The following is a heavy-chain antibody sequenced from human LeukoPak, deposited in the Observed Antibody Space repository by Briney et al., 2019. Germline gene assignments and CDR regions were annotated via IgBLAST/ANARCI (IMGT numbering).Heavy chain of an antibody. CDR2: IYSGGST. CDR1: GFTLSSNY. J-gene: IGHJ4*02. Sequence: PGGSLRLSCAASGFTLSSNYMTWVRQAPGKGLEWVSVIYSGGSTYYADSVKGRFTISRDNSKNTLYLQMNSLRAEDTAVYYCARDLPYYDFWSGYYTAFDYWGQGTLVTVSS. V-gene: IGHV3-53*01. CDR3: ARDLPYYDFWSGYYTAFDY. D-gene: IGHD3-3*01.